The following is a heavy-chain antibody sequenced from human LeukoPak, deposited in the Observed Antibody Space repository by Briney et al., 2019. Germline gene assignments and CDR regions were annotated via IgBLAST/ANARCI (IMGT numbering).Heavy chain of an antibody. V-gene: IGHV1-69*01. CDR3: ASPYPSYGDYVRYFDY. CDR1: GGTFIIYA. CDR2: IIPIFGTA. Sequence: SVTVSCKASGGTFIIYAISWVRQAPGQGLEWMGGIIPIFGTANYAQKFQGRVTITADESTSTAYMELSSLRSEDTAVYYCASPYPSYGDYVRYFDYWGQGTLVTVSS. J-gene: IGHJ4*02. D-gene: IGHD4-17*01.